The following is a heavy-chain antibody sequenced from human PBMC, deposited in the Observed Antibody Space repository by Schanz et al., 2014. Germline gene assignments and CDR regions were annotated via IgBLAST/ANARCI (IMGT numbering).Heavy chain of an antibody. D-gene: IGHD5-12*01. Sequence: QVQLVQSGAEVKKPGASVKVSCKASGYTFSSYGITWVRQAPGQGLEWMGWINGYNGHTLYAQKFQGRVTITADKSTTTAYMELNSLNSDDTAVYYSAKGPLGTSPWGQGTLVTVSS. V-gene: IGHV1-18*01. CDR3: AKGPLGTSP. CDR1: GYTFSSYG. CDR2: INGYNGHT. J-gene: IGHJ5*02.